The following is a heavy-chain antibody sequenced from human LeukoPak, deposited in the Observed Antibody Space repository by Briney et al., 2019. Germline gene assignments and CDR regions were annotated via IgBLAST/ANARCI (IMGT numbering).Heavy chain of an antibody. D-gene: IGHD3-10*02. CDR1: GFTVSANS. V-gene: IGHV3-53*01. J-gene: IGHJ6*04. Sequence: GGSLRLSCTVSGFTVSANSMSWVRQAPGKGLEWVSFIYSGTTHYSDSVKGRFTISRDSAKNSLYLQMNSLRAEDTAVYYCAELGITMIGGVWGKGTTVTISS. CDR2: IYSGTT. CDR3: AELGITMIGGV.